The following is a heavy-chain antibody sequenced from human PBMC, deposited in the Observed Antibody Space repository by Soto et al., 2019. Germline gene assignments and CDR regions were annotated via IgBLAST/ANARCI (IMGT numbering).Heavy chain of an antibody. CDR2: ISSSGSTI. V-gene: IGHV3-48*03. CDR3: AKEMGNYNILTDYYLRSQGSPGLYGMDV. Sequence: GGSLRLSCAASGFTFSSYEMNWVRQAPGKGLEWVSYISSSGSTIYYADSVKGRFTISRDNAKNSLYLQMNSLGAEDTAVYYCAKEMGNYNILTDYYLRSQGSPGLYGMDVWGQGTTVTVSS. D-gene: IGHD3-9*01. CDR1: GFTFSSYE. J-gene: IGHJ6*02.